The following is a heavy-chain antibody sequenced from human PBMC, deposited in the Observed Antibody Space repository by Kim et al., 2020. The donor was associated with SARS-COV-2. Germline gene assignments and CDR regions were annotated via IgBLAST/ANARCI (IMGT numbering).Heavy chain of an antibody. Sequence: GGSLRLSCAASGFTVSSNYMSWVRQAPGKGLEWVSVIYSGGSTYYADSVKGRFTISRDNSKNTLYLQMNSLRAEDTAVYYCARDNGEPDSWYYYGMDVWGQGTTVTVSS. V-gene: IGHV3-53*01. D-gene: IGHD1-26*01. CDR3: ARDNGEPDSWYYYGMDV. CDR2: IYSGGST. J-gene: IGHJ6*02. CDR1: GFTVSSNY.